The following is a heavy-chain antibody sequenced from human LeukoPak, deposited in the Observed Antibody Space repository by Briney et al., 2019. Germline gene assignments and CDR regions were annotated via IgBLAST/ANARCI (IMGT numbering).Heavy chain of an antibody. D-gene: IGHD6-19*01. Sequence: PSETLSLTCTVSGGSISSYYWSWIRQPPGKGLEWIGYIYYSGSTNYSPSLKSRVTISVDTSKNQFSLKLSSVTAADTAVYYCARDSGSGWYREAPFDYWGQGTLVTVSS. J-gene: IGHJ4*02. CDR2: IYYSGST. V-gene: IGHV4-59*01. CDR1: GGSISSYY. CDR3: ARDSGSGWYREAPFDY.